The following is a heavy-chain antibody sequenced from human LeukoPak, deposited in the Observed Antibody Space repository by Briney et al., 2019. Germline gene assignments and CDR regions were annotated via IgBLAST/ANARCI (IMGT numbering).Heavy chain of an antibody. Sequence: SQTLSLTCTVSGGSISSGSYFWSWIRQPAGKGLEWIGRIYTSGSTNYNPSLKSRVTISVDTSKNQFSLKLSSVTAAGTAMYYCARGNSYCSSTSCYIWFDPWGQGTLVTVSS. CDR3: ARGNSYCSSTSCYIWFDP. V-gene: IGHV4-61*02. CDR1: GGSISSGSYF. D-gene: IGHD2-2*02. CDR2: IYTSGST. J-gene: IGHJ5*02.